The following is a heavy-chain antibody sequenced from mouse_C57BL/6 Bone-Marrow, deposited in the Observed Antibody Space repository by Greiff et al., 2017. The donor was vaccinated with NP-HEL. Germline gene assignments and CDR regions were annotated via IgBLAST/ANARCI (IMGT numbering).Heavy chain of an antibody. Sequence: DVKLVESGGGLVQPGGSLKLSCAASGFTFSDYYMYWVRQTPEKRLEWVAYISNGGGSTYYPDTVKGRFTISRDNAKNTLYLQMSRLKSEDTARYYWARDRDGYYDYAMDYWGQGTSVTVSS. CDR3: ARDRDGYYDYAMDY. CDR1: GFTFSDYY. CDR2: ISNGGGST. J-gene: IGHJ4*01. D-gene: IGHD2-3*01. V-gene: IGHV5-12*01.